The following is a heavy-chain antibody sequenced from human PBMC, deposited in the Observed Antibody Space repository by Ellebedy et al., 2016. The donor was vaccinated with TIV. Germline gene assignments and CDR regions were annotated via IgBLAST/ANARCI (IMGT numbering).Heavy chain of an antibody. V-gene: IGHV3-23*01. J-gene: IGHJ4*02. CDR1: GFTFSTYW. CDR3: AKGRSGTYIHHAFDY. Sequence: GESLKISCAASGFTFSTYWMHWVRQAPGKGLEWVSGFGVSGDTTYYTDSVKDRFTVSRDNSRNTLYLQMNSLRAEDTAIYYCAKGRSGTYIHHAFDYWGQGTLVTVSS. CDR2: FGVSGDTT. D-gene: IGHD1-14*01.